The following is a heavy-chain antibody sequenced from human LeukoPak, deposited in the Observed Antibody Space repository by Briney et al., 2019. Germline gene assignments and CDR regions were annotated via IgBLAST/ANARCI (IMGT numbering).Heavy chain of an antibody. CDR1: GFSLTTYA. Sequence: GGSLRLSCAASGFSLTTYAMGWVRPAPGKGLEWVSVISDRGDSTYYADSVKGRFTISRDSSKNTLYLQMNSLRGEDMAVYYCAKGRWGLTINNFDIWGQGTMVTVSS. V-gene: IGHV3-23*01. D-gene: IGHD3-9*01. CDR2: ISDRGDST. J-gene: IGHJ3*02. CDR3: AKGRWGLTINNFDI.